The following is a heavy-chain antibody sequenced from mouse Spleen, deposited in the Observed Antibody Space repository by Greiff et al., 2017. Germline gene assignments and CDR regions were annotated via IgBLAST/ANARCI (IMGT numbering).Heavy chain of an antibody. CDR3: ARGEGRRYY. Sequence: DVKLQESGPGLVKPSQSLSLTCSVTGYSITSGYYWNWIRQFPGNKLEWMGYISYDGSNNYNPSLKNRISITRDTSKNQFFLKLNSVTTEDTATYYCARGEGRRYYWGQGTTLTVSS. V-gene: IGHV3-6*01. CDR2: ISYDGSN. CDR1: GYSITSGYY. D-gene: IGHD2-14*01. J-gene: IGHJ2*01.